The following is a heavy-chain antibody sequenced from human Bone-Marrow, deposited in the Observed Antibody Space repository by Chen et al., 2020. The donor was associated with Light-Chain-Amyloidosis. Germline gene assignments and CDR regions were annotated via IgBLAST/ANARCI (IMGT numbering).Heavy chain of an antibody. V-gene: IGHV3-30*02. Sequence: QVQLVESGGGVVQPGGSLRRSCAASGFTFSSYGIHWVRQAPGKGLEWVAFIRYDGSNKYYADSVKGRFTISRDNSKNTLYLQMNSLRAEDTALYYCAKGHDYGDYGEYYFDYWGQGTLVTVSS. J-gene: IGHJ4*02. CDR3: AKGHDYGDYGEYYFDY. CDR1: GFTFSSYG. D-gene: IGHD4-17*01. CDR2: IRYDGSNK.